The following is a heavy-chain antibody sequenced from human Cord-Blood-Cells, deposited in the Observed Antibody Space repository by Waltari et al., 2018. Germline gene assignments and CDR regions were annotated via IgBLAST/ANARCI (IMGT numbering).Heavy chain of an antibody. CDR3: ASPKDCGGDCYSRYFQH. V-gene: IGHV1-69*04. CDR2: IIPILGIA. J-gene: IGHJ1*01. D-gene: IGHD2-21*02. Sequence: QVQLVQSGAEVKKPGSSGTVSRTASGGTFSSYAISWVRQAPGQGLEWMGGIIPILGIANYAQKFQGRVTITADESTSTAYMELSSLRSEDTAVYYCASPKDCGGDCYSRYFQHWGQGTLVTVSS. CDR1: GGTFSSYA.